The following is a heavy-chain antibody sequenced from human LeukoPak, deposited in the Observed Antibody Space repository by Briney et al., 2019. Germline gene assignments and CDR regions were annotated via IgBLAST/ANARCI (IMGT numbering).Heavy chain of an antibody. J-gene: IGHJ4*02. CDR3: ARVRVRRSSGYSGTFDY. D-gene: IGHD3-22*01. V-gene: IGHV4-4*02. Sequence: PSETLSLTCVVSGGSISSSNWWTWVRQPPGKGPEWIGEIHHSGSTNYNPSLKSRVTISVDKSKNQFSLNLNSVTAADTAVYYCARVRVRRSSGYSGTFDYWGQGTLVTVSS. CDR2: IHHSGST. CDR1: GGSISSSNW.